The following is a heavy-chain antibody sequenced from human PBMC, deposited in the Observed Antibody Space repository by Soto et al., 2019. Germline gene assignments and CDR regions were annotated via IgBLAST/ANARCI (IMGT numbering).Heavy chain of an antibody. Sequence: PGESLKISCKGSGYSFTSYWISWVRQMPGKGLEWMGRIDPSDSYTNYSPSFQGHVTISADKSISTAYLQWSSLKASDTAMYYCARHFTMVRGVTEFDPWGQGTLVTV. V-gene: IGHV5-10-1*01. D-gene: IGHD3-10*01. J-gene: IGHJ5*02. CDR3: ARHFTMVRGVTEFDP. CDR1: GYSFTSYW. CDR2: IDPSDSYT.